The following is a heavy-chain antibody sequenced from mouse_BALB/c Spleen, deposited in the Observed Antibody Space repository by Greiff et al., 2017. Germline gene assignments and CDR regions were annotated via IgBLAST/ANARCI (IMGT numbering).Heavy chain of an antibody. D-gene: IGHD1-1*01. CDR2: ISSGGST. CDR3: ATEGDYSYCFDY. J-gene: IGHJ2*01. Sequence: DVKLQESGGGLVKPGGSLKLSCAASGFTFSSYAMSWVRQTPEKRLEWVASISSGGSTYYPDSVKSRFTISRDNARNILYMQMSSLRSEDTAMYYCATEGDYSYCFDYWGQGTTVTVSS. V-gene: IGHV5-6-5*01. CDR1: GFTFSSYA.